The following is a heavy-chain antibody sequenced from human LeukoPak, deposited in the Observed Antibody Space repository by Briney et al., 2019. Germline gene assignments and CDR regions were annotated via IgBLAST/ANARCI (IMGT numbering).Heavy chain of an antibody. CDR2: ISDSGGGT. J-gene: IGHJ4*02. CDR1: GFTFSSYA. D-gene: IGHD3-16*01. V-gene: IGHV3-23*01. Sequence: GGSLRLSCAASGFTFSSYAMGWVRQAPGKGLEWVSGISDSGGGTYYADSVKGRFTISRDNSENTVYLQMNNLRAEDTAVYYCAKVSRAADRGYFDYWGQGTLATVSS. CDR3: AKVSRAADRGYFDY.